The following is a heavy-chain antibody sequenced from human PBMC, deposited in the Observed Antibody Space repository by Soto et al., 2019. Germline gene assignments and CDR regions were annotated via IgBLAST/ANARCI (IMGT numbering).Heavy chain of an antibody. CDR3: ARSPQSNDYYYEDY. Sequence: SETLSLTCTGSGGSISSGGYYWSWIRQHPGKGLEWIGYIYYSGSTYYNPSLKSRVTISVDTSKNQFSLKLSSVTAADTAVYYCARSPQSNDYYYEDYWGQGTLVTVSS. J-gene: IGHJ4*02. V-gene: IGHV4-31*03. D-gene: IGHD3-22*01. CDR1: GGSISSGGYY. CDR2: IYYSGST.